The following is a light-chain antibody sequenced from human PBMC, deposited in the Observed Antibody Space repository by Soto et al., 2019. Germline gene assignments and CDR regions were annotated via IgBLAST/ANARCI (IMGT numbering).Light chain of an antibody. CDR2: AAS. CDR1: QGIRNN. V-gene: IGKV1-27*01. CDR3: QKYFSVPFT. J-gene: IGKJ3*01. Sequence: DIPMTQSPSSLSASAGDRVTITCRASQGIRNNLAWYQQKPGKVPKLLIYAASTLQSGVPSRFSGSGSGTDFTLTISSLQPEDAATYYCQKYFSVPFTFGPGTKVDIK.